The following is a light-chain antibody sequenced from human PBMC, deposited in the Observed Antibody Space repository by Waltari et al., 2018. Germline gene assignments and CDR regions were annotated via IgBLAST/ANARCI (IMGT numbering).Light chain of an antibody. V-gene: IGLV3-21*04. CDR3: QVWDDVTDSGV. CDR1: KCGGKR. CDR2: YDS. Sequence: YVLTQPPSVSVVPGKTARLTCGGDKCGGKRVNWYQQKPGQAPVLVMFYDSDRPSEIPERFSGSNSGNTATLTISWVEAGDEADYHCQVWDDVTDSGVFGGGTKLTVL. J-gene: IGLJ3*02.